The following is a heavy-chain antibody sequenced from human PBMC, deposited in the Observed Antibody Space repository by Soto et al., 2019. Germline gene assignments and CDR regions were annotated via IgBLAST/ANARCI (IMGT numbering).Heavy chain of an antibody. D-gene: IGHD3-10*01. V-gene: IGHV1-2*04. CDR2: INPNSGGT. CDR3: ARGWFGEDYYGMDV. J-gene: IGHJ6*02. CDR1: GYTFTGYY. Sequence: SVKVSCKASGYTFTGYYMHWVRQAPGQGLEWMGWINPNSGGTNYAQKFQGWVTMTRDTSISTAYMELSRLRSDDTAVYYCARGWFGEDYYGMDVWGQGTTVTVSS.